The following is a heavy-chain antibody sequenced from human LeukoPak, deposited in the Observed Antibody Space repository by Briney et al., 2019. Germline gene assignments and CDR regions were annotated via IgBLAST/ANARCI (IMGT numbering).Heavy chain of an antibody. J-gene: IGHJ4*02. V-gene: IGHV4-39*01. D-gene: IGHD5-18*01. CDR3: ARLRGYSYGMFDY. Sequence: PSETLSLTCTVSGFSVTTDSYCWGWIRQPPGKGLEWIGSIYYSGSTYYNPSLKSRVTISIDTSKNQFSLKLSSVTAADTAVYYCARLRGYSYGMFDYWGQGTLVTVSS. CDR1: GFSVTTDSYC. CDR2: IYYSGST.